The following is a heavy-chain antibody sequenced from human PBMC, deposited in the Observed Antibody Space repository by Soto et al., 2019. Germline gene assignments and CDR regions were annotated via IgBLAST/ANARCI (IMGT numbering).Heavy chain of an antibody. J-gene: IGHJ6*03. V-gene: IGHV1-69*04. CDR1: GGTFSSYT. CDR2: IIPILGIA. CDR3: ARDFGDYSTPPLPPPRGYYYYYYRDV. D-gene: IGHD3-16*01. Sequence: SVKVSCKASGGTFSSYTISWVRQAPGQGLEWMGRIIPILGIANYAQKFQGRVTITADKSTSTAYMELSSLRSEDTAGYYCARDFGDYSTPPLPPPRGYYYYYYRDVWGKGTTVTAS.